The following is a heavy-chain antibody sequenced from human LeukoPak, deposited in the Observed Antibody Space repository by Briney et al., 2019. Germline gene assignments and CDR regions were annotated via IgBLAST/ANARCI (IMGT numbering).Heavy chain of an antibody. CDR2: INPNSGGT. V-gene: IGHV1-2*02. D-gene: IGHD2-2*01. J-gene: IGHJ4*02. CDR3: ARTDIVVVPAAIPDYSDY. CDR1: GYTFTGYY. Sequence: GASVKVSCKASGYTFTGYYMHWVRRAPGQGLEWMGWINPNSGGTNYAQKFQGRVTMTRDTSISTAYMELSRLRSDDTAVYYWARTDIVVVPAAIPDYSDYWGEGTLFTVSS.